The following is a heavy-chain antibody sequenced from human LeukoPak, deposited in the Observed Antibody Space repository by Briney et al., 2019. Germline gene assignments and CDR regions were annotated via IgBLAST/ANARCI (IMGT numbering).Heavy chain of an antibody. CDR1: GGSFSGYY. D-gene: IGHD6-25*01. Sequence: SETLSLTCAVYGGSFSGYYWTWIRQPPGMGLEWIGEINPSGDTKYNPSLKSRVTISVDTSKNQFSLTLTSVTAADTALYFCARQRGWFDSWGQGILVTVSS. CDR3: ARQRGWFDS. CDR2: INPSGDT. J-gene: IGHJ5*01. V-gene: IGHV4-34*01.